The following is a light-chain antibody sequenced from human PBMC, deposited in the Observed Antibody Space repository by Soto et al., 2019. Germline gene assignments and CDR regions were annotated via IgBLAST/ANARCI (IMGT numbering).Light chain of an antibody. CDR2: RND. Sequence: QSVLTQPSSVSGTPGQWVTISCSGSISNIGNNYVYWFQQLPGTAPKVLSNRNDQRPSGVPDRFSGSKSGTSASLAISGLRSEDEADYYCAAWDDTVRSYVFGTGTKVTVL. J-gene: IGLJ1*01. V-gene: IGLV1-47*01. CDR1: ISNIGNNY. CDR3: AAWDDTVRSYV.